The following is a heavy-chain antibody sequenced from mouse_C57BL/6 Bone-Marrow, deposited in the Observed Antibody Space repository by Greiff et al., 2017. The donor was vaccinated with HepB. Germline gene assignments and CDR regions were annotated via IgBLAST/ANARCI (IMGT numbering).Heavy chain of an antibody. Sequence: EVQGVESGGGLVQPGGSLKLSCAASGFTFSDYYMYWVRQTPEKRLEWVAYISNGGGSTYYPDTVKGRFTISRDNAKNTLYLQMSRLKSEDTAMYYCASRDYYGSSYYAMDYWGQGTSVTVSS. J-gene: IGHJ4*01. CDR2: ISNGGGST. D-gene: IGHD1-1*01. V-gene: IGHV5-12*01. CDR3: ASRDYYGSSYYAMDY. CDR1: GFTFSDYY.